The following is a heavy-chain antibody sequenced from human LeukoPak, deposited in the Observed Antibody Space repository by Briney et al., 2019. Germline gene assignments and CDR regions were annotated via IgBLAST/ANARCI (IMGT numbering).Heavy chain of an antibody. V-gene: IGHV1-46*01. Sequence: AASVKVSSKASGYTFTSYYMHWVRQAPGQGLEWMGIINPSAGSTSYAQKFQGRVTMTRDMSTSTVYMELSSLRSDDTAVYYCARAYPDTSMAIDCWGQGTLVTVSS. D-gene: IGHD5-18*01. J-gene: IGHJ4*02. CDR2: INPSAGST. CDR3: ARAYPDTSMAIDC. CDR1: GYTFTSYY.